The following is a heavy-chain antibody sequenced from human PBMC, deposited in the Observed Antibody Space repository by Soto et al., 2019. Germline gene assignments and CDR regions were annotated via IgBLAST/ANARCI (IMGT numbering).Heavy chain of an antibody. J-gene: IGHJ4*02. CDR3: ARGHIVLMVYAFDY. CDR2: ISSSSSTI. V-gene: IGHV3-48*01. CDR1: GFTFSSYS. D-gene: IGHD2-8*01. Sequence: PGGSLRLSCAASGFTFSSYSMNWVRQAPGKGLEWVSYISSSSSTIYYADSVKGRFTISRDNAKNSLYLQMNSLRAEDTAVYYCARGHIVLMVYAFDYWGQGTLVTVSS.